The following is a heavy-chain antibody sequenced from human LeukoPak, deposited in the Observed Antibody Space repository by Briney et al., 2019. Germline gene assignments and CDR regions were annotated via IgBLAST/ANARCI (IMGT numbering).Heavy chain of an antibody. CDR3: AAMTTVTMYSYFFDS. V-gene: IGHV4-59*01. Sequence: PSETLSLTCTVSGGSISSYYWSWIRQPPGKGLEWIGYIYYSGSTNYNPSLKSRVTISVDTSKNQFSLKLTSVTAADTAIYYCAAMTTVTMYSYFFDSWGQGTLLTVSS. D-gene: IGHD4-17*01. CDR1: GGSISSYY. J-gene: IGHJ4*02. CDR2: IYYSGST.